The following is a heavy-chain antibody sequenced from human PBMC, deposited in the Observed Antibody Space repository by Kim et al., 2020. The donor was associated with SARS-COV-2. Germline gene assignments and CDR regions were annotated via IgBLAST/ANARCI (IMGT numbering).Heavy chain of an antibody. D-gene: IGHD2-15*01. Sequence: SETLSLTCTVSGGSISSSSYYWGWIRQPPGKGLEWIGSIYYSGSTYYNPSLKSRVTISVDTSKNQFSLKLSSVTAADTAVYYCARRLVGYCSGGSCSHLFYYYYGMDVWGQGTTVTVSS. CDR3: ARRLVGYCSGGSCSHLFYYYYGMDV. J-gene: IGHJ6*02. CDR1: GGSISSSSYY. V-gene: IGHV4-39*01. CDR2: IYYSGST.